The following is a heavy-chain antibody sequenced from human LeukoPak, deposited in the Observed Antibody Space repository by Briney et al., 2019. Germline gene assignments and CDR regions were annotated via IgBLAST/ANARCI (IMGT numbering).Heavy chain of an antibody. V-gene: IGHV1-8*01. CDR3: ARIGRAYVDYRRDWFDP. J-gene: IGHJ5*02. CDR2: MNPNSGNT. Sequence: ASVKVSCKASGYTFTSYDINWVRQATGQGLEWMGWMNPNSGNTGYAQKFQGRVTMTRNTSISTAYMELSSLRSEDTAVYYCARIGRAYVDYRRDWFDPWGQGTLVTVSS. D-gene: IGHD4-17*01. CDR1: GYTFTSYD.